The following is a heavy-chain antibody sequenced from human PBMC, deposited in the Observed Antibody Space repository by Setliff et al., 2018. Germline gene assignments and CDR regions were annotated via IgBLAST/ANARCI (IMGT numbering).Heavy chain of an antibody. V-gene: IGHV3-64*02. Sequence: GGSLRLSCAASGLTFSSSAMHWVRQAPGKELEYVSAISSDGSRTYYGDSVKGRFTISRDNSKNSLYLQMGSLRAEDMAVYYCALTIQSGDFRTQYFDPWGQGTLVTVSS. CDR2: ISSDGSRT. CDR3: ALTIQSGDFRTQYFDP. J-gene: IGHJ5*02. D-gene: IGHD1-26*01. CDR1: GLTFSSSA.